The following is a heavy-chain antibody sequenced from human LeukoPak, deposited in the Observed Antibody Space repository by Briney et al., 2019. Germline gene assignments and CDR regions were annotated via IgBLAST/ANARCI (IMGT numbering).Heavy chain of an antibody. CDR1: GFTFSSYA. D-gene: IGHD1-1*01. CDR3: AKLERPDYYYYYYMDV. Sequence: GGTLRLSCAAFGFTFSSYAMSWVRQAPGKGLEWVSAISGSGGSTYYADSVKGRFTISRDNSKNTLYLQMNSLRAEDTAVYYCAKLERPDYYYYYYMDVWGKGTTVTVSS. J-gene: IGHJ6*03. V-gene: IGHV3-23*01. CDR2: ISGSGGST.